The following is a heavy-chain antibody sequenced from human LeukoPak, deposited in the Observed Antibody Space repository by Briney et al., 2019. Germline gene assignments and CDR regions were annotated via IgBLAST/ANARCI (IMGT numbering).Heavy chain of an antibody. V-gene: IGHV1-69*05. CDR1: GGTFSSYA. J-gene: IGHJ4*02. Sequence: ASVKVSCKASGGTFSSYAISWVRQAPGQGLEWMGGIIPIFGTANYAQKFQGRVTITTDESTSTAYMELSSLRSEDTAVYYCARARVWFGEFKGYFDYWGQGTLVTVSS. D-gene: IGHD3-10*01. CDR2: IIPIFGTA. CDR3: ARARVWFGEFKGYFDY.